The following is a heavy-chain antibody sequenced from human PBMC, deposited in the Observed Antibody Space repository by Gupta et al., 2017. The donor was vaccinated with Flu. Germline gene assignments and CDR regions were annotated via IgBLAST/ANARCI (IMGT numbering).Heavy chain of an antibody. D-gene: IGHD3-22*01. V-gene: IGHV3-11*01. Sequence: QVQLVESGGALVKPGGSLRLSCAASGFTVSDYFLTWIRQAPGKGLEYISYISRSGTTVYYADSVKGRFTISRDNANNSLFLQMNSLRAGDTAVYYCTRDPGDYDSSGYYYGGWVDHWGRGTPVTVSS. J-gene: IGHJ4*02. CDR2: ISRSGTTV. CDR3: TRDPGDYDSSGYYYGGWVDH. CDR1: GFTVSDYF.